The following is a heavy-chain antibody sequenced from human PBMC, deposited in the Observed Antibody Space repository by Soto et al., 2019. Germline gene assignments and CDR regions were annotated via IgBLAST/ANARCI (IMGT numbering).Heavy chain of an antibody. J-gene: IGHJ1*01. Sequence: QVQLVQSGAEVKKPGSSVKVSCKDSVGTFSNFAISWVRQAPGQGLEWMGGFIPIFGTLNYAQRFQGRLTISADDTTSTAHMELSRLRSEDTAVYYCARLEQLVLHWGQGTRVTDS. CDR3: ARLEQLVLH. V-gene: IGHV1-69*01. CDR1: VGTFSNFA. D-gene: IGHD6-13*01. CDR2: FIPIFGTL.